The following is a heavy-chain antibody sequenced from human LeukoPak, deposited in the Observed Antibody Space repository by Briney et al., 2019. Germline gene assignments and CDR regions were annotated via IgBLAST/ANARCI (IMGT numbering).Heavy chain of an antibody. CDR3: ARGRDGYKRYDY. D-gene: IGHD5-12*01. J-gene: IGHJ4*02. Sequence: SETLSLTCAVYGGSFSCYYWSWIRQPPGKGLEWIGEINHSGSTNYNPSLKSRVTISVDTSKNQFSLKLSSVTAADTAVYYCARGRDGYKRYDYWGQGTLVTVSS. V-gene: IGHV4-34*01. CDR1: GGSFSCYY. CDR2: INHSGST.